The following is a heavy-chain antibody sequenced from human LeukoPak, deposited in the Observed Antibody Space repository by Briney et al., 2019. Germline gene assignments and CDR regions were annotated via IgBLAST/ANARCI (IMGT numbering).Heavy chain of an antibody. CDR1: GFTFDDYA. CDR2: ISWNSGSI. J-gene: IGHJ6*02. V-gene: IGHV3-9*01. Sequence: GGSLRLSCAASGFTFDDYAMHWVRQAPGKGLEWVSGISWNSGSIGYADSVKGRFTNSRDNAKNSLYLQMNSLRAEDTALYYCAANALVRGKNYYYGMDVWGQGTTVTVSS. CDR3: AANALVRGKNYYYGMDV. D-gene: IGHD3-10*01.